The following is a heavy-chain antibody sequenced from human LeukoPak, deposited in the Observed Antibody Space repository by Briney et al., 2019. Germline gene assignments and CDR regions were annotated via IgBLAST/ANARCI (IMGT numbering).Heavy chain of an antibody. CDR1: GFTFSSYA. D-gene: IGHD6-19*01. J-gene: IGHJ4*02. Sequence: QPGGSLRLSCAASGFTFSSYAMHWVRQAPGKGLEWVAVISYDGSNKYYADSVKGRFTISRDNSKNTLYLQMNSLRAEDTAVYYCARDKASGIEGIAVAGAFDYWGQGTLVTVSS. CDR3: ARDKASGIEGIAVAGAFDY. V-gene: IGHV3-30-3*01. CDR2: ISYDGSNK.